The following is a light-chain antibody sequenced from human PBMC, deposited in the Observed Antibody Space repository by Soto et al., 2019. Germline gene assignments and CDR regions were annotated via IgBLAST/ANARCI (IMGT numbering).Light chain of an antibody. J-gene: IGLJ1*01. CDR2: EVS. CDR1: SSNIGANYD. Sequence: SVLTQPPSVYGAPGQRVTISCTGSSSNIGANYDVSWYQQHPGKAPKLMIYEVSNRPLGVSNRFSGSKSGNTASLTISGLQAEDEADYYCTSYTSSSTLDVFGTGPKVTVL. V-gene: IGLV2-14*01. CDR3: TSYTSSSTLDV.